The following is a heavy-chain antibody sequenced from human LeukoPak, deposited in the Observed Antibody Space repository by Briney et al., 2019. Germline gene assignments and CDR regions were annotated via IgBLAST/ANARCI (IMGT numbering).Heavy chain of an antibody. D-gene: IGHD1-20*01. CDR2: INHSGST. J-gene: IGHJ4*02. Sequence: SETLSLTCAVYGGSFSGYYWSWIRQPPGKGLEWIGEINHSGSTNYNPSLKSQVTISVDTSKNQFSLKLSSVTAADTAVYYCARMWGITGTTLTDYWGQGTLVTVSS. CDR3: ARMWGITGTTLTDY. V-gene: IGHV4-34*01. CDR1: GGSFSGYY.